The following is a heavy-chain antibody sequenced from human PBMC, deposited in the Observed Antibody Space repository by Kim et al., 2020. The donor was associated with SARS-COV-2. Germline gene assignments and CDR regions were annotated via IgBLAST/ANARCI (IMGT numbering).Heavy chain of an antibody. D-gene: IGHD6-13*01. V-gene: IGHV5-51*01. Sequence: PSFQGKVTISTDKSINTAYLQWNSLRAADTAMYYCARRGAAGTLYWYFDLWGRGTLVTVSS. CDR3: ARRGAAGTLYWYFDL. J-gene: IGHJ2*01.